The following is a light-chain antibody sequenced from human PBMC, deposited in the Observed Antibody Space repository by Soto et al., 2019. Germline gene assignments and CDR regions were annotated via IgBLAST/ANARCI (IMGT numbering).Light chain of an antibody. Sequence: QSARTQPASLSGSPGQSITISCTGTSSDIGAYDYVSWFQQHPGKAPKLMISEVNNRPSGVSNRFSGSKSGNTAYLTISGLQVEDEAEYFCVSFTTSSTHVFGAVTRSP. CDR3: VSFTTSSTHV. CDR1: SSDIGAYDY. J-gene: IGLJ1*01. V-gene: IGLV2-14*01. CDR2: EVN.